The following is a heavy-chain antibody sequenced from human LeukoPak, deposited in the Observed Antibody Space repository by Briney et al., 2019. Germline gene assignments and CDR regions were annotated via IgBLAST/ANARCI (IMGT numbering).Heavy chain of an antibody. Sequence: SETLSLTRTVSGGSISSGGYYWSWLRQHPGKGLEWIGYIYYSGSTYYNPSLKSRVTISVDTSKNQFSLKLSSVTAADTAVYYCARVNTAMVTGFDYWGQGTLVTVSS. CDR3: ARVNTAMVTGFDY. V-gene: IGHV4-31*03. CDR1: GGSISSGGYY. J-gene: IGHJ4*02. D-gene: IGHD5-18*01. CDR2: IYYSGST.